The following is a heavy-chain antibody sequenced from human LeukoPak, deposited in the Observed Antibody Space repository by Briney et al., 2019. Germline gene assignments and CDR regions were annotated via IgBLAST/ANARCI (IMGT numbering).Heavy chain of an antibody. CDR1: GFTFSSYG. V-gene: IGHV3-30*19. D-gene: IGHD6-19*01. J-gene: IGHJ4*02. CDR3: ARAHTSGWYYFDY. CDR2: ISSDGSNK. Sequence: GGSLRLSCAASGFTFSSYGMHWVRQAPDKGLEWAAVISSDGSNKHYADSVKGRVTISRDNSKNTLYLEMNSLRGEDTAVYYCARAHTSGWYYFDYWGQGTLVTVSS.